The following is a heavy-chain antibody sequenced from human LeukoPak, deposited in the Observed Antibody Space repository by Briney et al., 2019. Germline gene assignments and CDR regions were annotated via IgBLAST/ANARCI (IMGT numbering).Heavy chain of an antibody. CDR3: ARANHKSSVIFDY. Sequence: GGSLRLSCATSGFTFSTYAMSWVRQPPGKGLEWVSALNHGGGSTYYADSVKGRFTISRDNSKNTLYLQMNSLRADDTAVYYWARANHKSSVIFDYGGQGTLVTVPS. CDR2: LNHGGGST. D-gene: IGHD3-22*01. J-gene: IGHJ4*02. V-gene: IGHV3-23*01. CDR1: GFTFSTYA.